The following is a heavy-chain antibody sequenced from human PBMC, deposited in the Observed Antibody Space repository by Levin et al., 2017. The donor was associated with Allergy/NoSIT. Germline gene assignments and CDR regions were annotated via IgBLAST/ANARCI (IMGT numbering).Heavy chain of an antibody. J-gene: IGHJ4*02. D-gene: IGHD2-2*01. CDR1: GFTFSRYY. CDR2: ITLDVTDT. Sequence: GESLKISCAASGFTFSRYYMHWVRQAPGKGLVWVSRITLDVTDTYYADSVKGRFTISRDNAENTLFLQMNSLRAEDTAIYYCARGGRSSTSCLDYWGQGILVTVSS. CDR3: ARGGRSSTSCLDY. V-gene: IGHV3-74*01.